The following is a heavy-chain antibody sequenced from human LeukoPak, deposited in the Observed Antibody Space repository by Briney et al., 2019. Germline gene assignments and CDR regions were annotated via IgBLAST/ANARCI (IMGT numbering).Heavy chain of an antibody. CDR2: ISSSGDST. CDR1: GFTFSSYA. CDR3: AKGYSGSYSAFDY. D-gene: IGHD1-26*01. V-gene: IGHV3-23*01. J-gene: IGHJ4*02. Sequence: PGGSLRLSCAASGFTFSSYAMIWVRQAPGKGPEWVSTISSSGDSTYYADSVKGRFTISRDNSKNTLYLQMNSLRAEDTAVYFCAKGYSGSYSAFDYWGQGTLVTVSS.